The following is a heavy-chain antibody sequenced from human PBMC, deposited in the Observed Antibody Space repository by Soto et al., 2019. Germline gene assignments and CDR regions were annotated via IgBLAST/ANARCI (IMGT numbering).Heavy chain of an antibody. CDR3: ARVPVTQGYGMDV. Sequence: QLQLQESGSGLVKPSQTLSLTCAVSGGSISSDTCSWSWIRQPPGKGLEWIGYIYHSGSTDYNPSLKRRASISVGTSRTPFSLKLSSVSAADTAVDFCARVPVTQGYGMDVWGQGTRVTVSS. V-gene: IGHV4-30-2*01. D-gene: IGHD2-21*02. J-gene: IGHJ6*02. CDR1: GGSISSDTCS. CDR2: IYHSGST.